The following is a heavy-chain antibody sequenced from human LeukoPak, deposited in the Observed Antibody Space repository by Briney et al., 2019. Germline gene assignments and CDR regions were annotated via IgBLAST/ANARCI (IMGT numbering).Heavy chain of an antibody. D-gene: IGHD2-15*01. CDR3: SRTRAASAGGSSDL. CDR1: GFTFSNAW. J-gene: IGHJ4*02. Sequence: PGGSLRLSCAASGFTFSNAWMSWVRQAPGKGLEWVGRIKSKIDGGTKDYAAPVKGRVTISRDDSENTLFLEMNSLKIEDTGVYYCSRTRAASAGGSSDLWGQGSLVTVSS. V-gene: IGHV3-15*01. CDR2: IKSKIDGGTK.